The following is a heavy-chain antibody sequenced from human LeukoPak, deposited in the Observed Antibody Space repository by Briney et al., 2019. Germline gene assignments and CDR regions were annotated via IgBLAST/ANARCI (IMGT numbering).Heavy chain of an antibody. D-gene: IGHD3-10*01. J-gene: IGHJ4*02. V-gene: IGHV1-46*01. Sequence: ASVKVSCKASGYTFTSYYMHWVRQAPGQGLEWMGIINPSGGSTSYAQKFQGRVTMTRDMSTSTVYMELSSLRSEDTAVYYCARDYGSRFGGVLYYFDYWGQGTLVTVSS. CDR3: ARDYGSRFGGVLYYFDY. CDR2: INPSGGST. CDR1: GYTFTSYY.